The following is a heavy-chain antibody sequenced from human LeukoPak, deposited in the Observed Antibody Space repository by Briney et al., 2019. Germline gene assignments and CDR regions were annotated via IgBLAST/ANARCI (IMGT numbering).Heavy chain of an antibody. J-gene: IGHJ3*02. D-gene: IGHD6-13*01. CDR2: IYTSGST. Sequence: SETLSLTCTVSGGSINNYYWSWIRQPAGKGLEWIGRIYTSGSTNYNPSLKSRVTISVDTSKNQFSLKLSSVTAADTAVYYCARVSLIAAAGRRGAFDIWGQGTMVTVSS. CDR3: ARVSLIAAAGRRGAFDI. CDR1: GGSINNYY. V-gene: IGHV4-4*07.